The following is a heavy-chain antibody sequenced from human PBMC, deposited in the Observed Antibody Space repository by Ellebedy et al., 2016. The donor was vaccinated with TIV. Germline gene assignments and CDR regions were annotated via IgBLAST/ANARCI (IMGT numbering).Heavy chain of an antibody. D-gene: IGHD3-10*01. Sequence: PGGSLRPSCAAPGFTFSSHAMHWVRQAPGKGLEWVALIWFDGNHTSYAESVQGRFTVSRDHSKNTLYLQKNSLRAEDTAVYSCARETASARRDYGSLRTTIVLYQNYVMDVWGQGTTVTVSS. J-gene: IGHJ6*02. CDR1: GFTFSSHA. V-gene: IGHV3-33*01. CDR2: IWFDGNHT. CDR3: ARETASARRDYGSLRTTIVLYQNYVMDV.